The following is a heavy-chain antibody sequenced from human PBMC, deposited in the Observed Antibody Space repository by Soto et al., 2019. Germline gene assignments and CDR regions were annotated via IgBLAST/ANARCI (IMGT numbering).Heavy chain of an antibody. CDR1: GFTFSSYS. CDR2: ISSSSSYI. Sequence: EVQLVESGGGLVKPGGSLRLSCAASGFTFSSYSMNWVRQAPGKGLEWVSSISSSSSYIYYADSVKGRFTISRDNAKNSLYLQMNSLRAEDTAVYYCAISYDSSGPFRYWGQGTLVTVSS. J-gene: IGHJ4*02. V-gene: IGHV3-21*01. D-gene: IGHD3-22*01. CDR3: AISYDSSGPFRY.